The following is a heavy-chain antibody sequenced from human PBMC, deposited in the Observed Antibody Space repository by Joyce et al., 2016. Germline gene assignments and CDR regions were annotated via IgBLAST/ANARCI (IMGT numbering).Heavy chain of an antibody. Sequence: QVQLVESGGGVVQPGRSLRLSCAASGLALSNYGVLWVLQAPGKGLEWVAVISYDGMYKYYADSVKGRFTISRDKSKNTVFLEMNSLRAEDTAVYYCAKILTATYSSGWFLDYWGQGTLVTVSS. J-gene: IGHJ4*02. D-gene: IGHD6-25*01. V-gene: IGHV3-30*18. CDR2: ISYDGMYK. CDR1: GLALSNYG. CDR3: AKILTATYSSGWFLDY.